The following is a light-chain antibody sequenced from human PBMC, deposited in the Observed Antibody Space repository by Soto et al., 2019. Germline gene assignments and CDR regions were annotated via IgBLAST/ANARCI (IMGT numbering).Light chain of an antibody. CDR2: GAS. Sequence: IVLTHSPTTLCVSPGQRSTLSFRASQSVSSSYLAWYQQKPGQAPRLLIYGASSRATGIPARFSGSGSGTDFTLTISSLEPEDFAVYYCQQRSNLITFGQGTRLEIK. CDR1: QSVSSSY. V-gene: IGKV3D-20*02. J-gene: IGKJ5*01. CDR3: QQRSNLIT.